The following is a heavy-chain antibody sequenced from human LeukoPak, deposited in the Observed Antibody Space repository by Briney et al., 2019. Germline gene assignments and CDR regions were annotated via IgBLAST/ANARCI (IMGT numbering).Heavy chain of an antibody. D-gene: IGHD3-22*01. CDR3: ARSYYEYYYDSSGYYRPYFDY. J-gene: IGHJ4*02. CDR1: GFTFSSYW. V-gene: IGHV3-30*03. CDR2: ISYDGSNK. Sequence: GRPLRLSCAASGFTFSSYWMHWVRQAPGKGLEWVAVISYDGSNKYYADSVKGRFTISRDNSKNTLYLQMNSLRAEDTAVYYCARSYYEYYYDSSGYYRPYFDYWGQGTLVTVSS.